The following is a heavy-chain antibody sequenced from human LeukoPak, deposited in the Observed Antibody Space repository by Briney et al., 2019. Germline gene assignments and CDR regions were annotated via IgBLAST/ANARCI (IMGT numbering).Heavy chain of an antibody. Sequence: GGSLRLSCAASGFTFSDYYMSWIRQAPGKGLEWVSFISTSSSYTYYADSVKGRFTISRDNAKNSLYLQMNSLRAEDTAVYYCARIQLWPADFDYWGQGTLVTVSS. J-gene: IGHJ4*02. CDR2: ISTSSSYT. CDR1: GFTFSDYY. V-gene: IGHV3-11*06. CDR3: ARIQLWPADFDY. D-gene: IGHD5-18*01.